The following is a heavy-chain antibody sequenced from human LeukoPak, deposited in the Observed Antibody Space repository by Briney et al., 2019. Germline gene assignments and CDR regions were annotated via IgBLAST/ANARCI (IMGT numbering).Heavy chain of an antibody. Sequence: GGSLRLSCAASGLTFSGSAMHWVRQASGKGLQWVGRIRTKPNNYATTYAASVRGRFTISRDDSKNTAYLQMNSLKAEDTAVYYCTRLAAVAATNYYYYGMDVWGQGTTVTVSS. CDR1: GLTFSGSA. J-gene: IGHJ6*02. D-gene: IGHD6-19*01. V-gene: IGHV3-73*01. CDR2: IRTKPNNYAT. CDR3: TRLAAVAATNYYYYGMDV.